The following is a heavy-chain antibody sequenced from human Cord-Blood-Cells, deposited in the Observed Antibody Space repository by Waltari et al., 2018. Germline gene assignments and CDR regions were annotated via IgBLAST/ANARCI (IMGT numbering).Heavy chain of an antibody. Sequence: QVQLQESGPGLVKPSETLSLTCTVSGGSLSRYYWSWIRQPPGQGLEWIGYIYYSGSTNYSPALKSRVTISVDTSKNQFSLERSSVTAADTAVYYGARGWGSDYWGQGTLVTVSS. D-gene: IGHD7-27*01. CDR2: IYYSGST. CDR1: GGSLSRYY. V-gene: IGHV4-59*01. CDR3: ARGWGSDY. J-gene: IGHJ4*02.